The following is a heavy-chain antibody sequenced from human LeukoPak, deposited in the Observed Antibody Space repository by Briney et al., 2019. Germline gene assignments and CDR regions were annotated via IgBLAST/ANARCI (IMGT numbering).Heavy chain of an antibody. Sequence: GESLKISCKGSGYSFTSYWIGWVRQMPGKGLEWMGVIYPAESDVRYSPSFQGQVTISADKSFGTAYLQWSSLKASDTAMYYCARHFRQYNYGYYFDYWGQGTLVTVSS. J-gene: IGHJ4*02. D-gene: IGHD5-18*01. CDR1: GYSFTSYW. V-gene: IGHV5-51*01. CDR3: ARHFRQYNYGYYFDY. CDR2: IYPAESDV.